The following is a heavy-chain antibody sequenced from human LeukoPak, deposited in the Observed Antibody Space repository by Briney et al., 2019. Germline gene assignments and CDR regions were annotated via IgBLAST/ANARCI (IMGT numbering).Heavy chain of an antibody. J-gene: IGHJ4*02. Sequence: SETLSLTCTVSGGSISNYYWSWIRQPPGKGLEWIGHIYYSGSTNYNPSLKSRVTTSVDTSKNQFSLKLSSVTAVDTAVYYCASPTAGGYFDYWGQGTLVTVSS. CDR1: GGSISNYY. D-gene: IGHD6-13*01. CDR2: IYYSGST. CDR3: ASPTAGGYFDY. V-gene: IGHV4-59*01.